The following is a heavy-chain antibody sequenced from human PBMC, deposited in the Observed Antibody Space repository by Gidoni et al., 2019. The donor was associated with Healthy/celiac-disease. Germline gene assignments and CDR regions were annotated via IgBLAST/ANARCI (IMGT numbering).Heavy chain of an antibody. V-gene: IGHV4-30-4*01. Sequence: QVQLQESGPGLVKPSQTLSLTCTVSGGSISSGAYYWSWIRQPPGKGLEWIGYIYYSGSTYYNPSLKSRVTISVDTSKNQFSLKLSSVTAADTAVYYCARDRWESSGYYDHYGMDVWGQGTTVTVSS. D-gene: IGHD3-22*01. CDR3: ARDRWESSGYYDHYGMDV. CDR1: GGSISSGAYY. CDR2: IYYSGST. J-gene: IGHJ6*02.